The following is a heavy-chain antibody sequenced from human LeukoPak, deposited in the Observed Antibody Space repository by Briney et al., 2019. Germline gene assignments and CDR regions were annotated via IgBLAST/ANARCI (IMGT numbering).Heavy chain of an antibody. D-gene: IGHD5-18*01. CDR1: GYTLTELS. Sequence: VASVKVSCKVSGYTLTELSMHWVRQAPGKGLEWMGGFDPEDGETIYAQKFQGRVTMTEDTSTDTAYMELSSLRSEDTAVYYCATGFLDTAMVTGDYWGQGPLVTVSS. J-gene: IGHJ4*02. CDR2: FDPEDGET. V-gene: IGHV1-24*01. CDR3: ATGFLDTAMVTGDY.